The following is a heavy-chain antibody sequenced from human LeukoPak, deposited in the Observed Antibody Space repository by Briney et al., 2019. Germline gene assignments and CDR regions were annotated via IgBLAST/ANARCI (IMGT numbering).Heavy chain of an antibody. V-gene: IGHV1-3*03. Sequence: GASVKVSCKASGYTFTSYALHWVRQAPGQRLEWMGWINAGNGNTKYSLEFQGRVTVTRDTSASTSYMELSSLRSEDMAVYYCARAGSMVRGVGIFGFDYWGKGTLVTVSS. CDR2: INAGNGNT. J-gene: IGHJ4*02. CDR3: ARAGSMVRGVGIFGFDY. CDR1: GYTFTSYA. D-gene: IGHD3-10*01.